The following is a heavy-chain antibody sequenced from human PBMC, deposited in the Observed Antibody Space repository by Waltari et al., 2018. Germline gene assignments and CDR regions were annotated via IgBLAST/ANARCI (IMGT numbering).Heavy chain of an antibody. V-gene: IGHV3-30-3*01. CDR3: ARDPPPGELVGEDY. D-gene: IGHD6-13*01. CDR1: STWA. J-gene: IGHJ4*02. Sequence: STWAMHWVRQAPGKGLEWVAVISYDGSNKYYADSVKGRFTISRDNSKNTLYLQMNSLRAEDTAVYYCARDPPPGELVGEDYWGQGTLVTVSS. CDR2: ISYDGSNK.